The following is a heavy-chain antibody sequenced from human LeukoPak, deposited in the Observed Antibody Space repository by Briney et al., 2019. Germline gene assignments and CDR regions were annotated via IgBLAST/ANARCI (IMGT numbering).Heavy chain of an antibody. CDR2: INHSGST. D-gene: IGHD3-3*01. J-gene: IGHJ4*02. CDR3: ARVGVVRGVDY. V-gene: IGHV4-34*01. Sequence: SETLSLTCAVYGGSFSGYYWSWIRQPPGKGLEWIGEINHSGSTNYNPSLKSRVTISVDTSKNQFSLKLSSVTAADTAVYYCARVGVVRGVDYWGQGTLVTVSS. CDR1: GGSFSGYY.